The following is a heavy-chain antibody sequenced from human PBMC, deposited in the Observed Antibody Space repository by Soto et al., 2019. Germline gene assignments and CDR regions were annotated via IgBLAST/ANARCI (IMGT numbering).Heavy chain of an antibody. Sequence: GGSLRLSCAASGFTFSSYAMSWVRQAPGKGLEWVSAISGSGGSTYYADSVKGRFTISRDNSKNTLYLQMNSLRAEDTAVYYCAKDRLVYSSSWDYFDYWGRGTLVTVAS. CDR1: GFTFSSYA. J-gene: IGHJ4*02. CDR2: ISGSGGST. D-gene: IGHD6-13*01. CDR3: AKDRLVYSSSWDYFDY. V-gene: IGHV3-23*01.